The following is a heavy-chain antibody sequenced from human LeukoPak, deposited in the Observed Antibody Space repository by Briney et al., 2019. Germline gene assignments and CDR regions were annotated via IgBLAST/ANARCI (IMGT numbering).Heavy chain of an antibody. D-gene: IGHD6-13*01. CDR1: GYTFTSYY. CDR3: ATPTPSYSSSWYYFDY. CDR2: INPSGGST. Sequence: ASVKVSCKASGYTFTSYYMHWVRQAPGQGLEWMGIINPSGGSTSYAQKFQGRVTITTDESTSTAYMELSSLRSEDTAVYYCATPTPSYSSSWYYFDYWGQGTLVTVSS. J-gene: IGHJ4*02. V-gene: IGHV1-46*01.